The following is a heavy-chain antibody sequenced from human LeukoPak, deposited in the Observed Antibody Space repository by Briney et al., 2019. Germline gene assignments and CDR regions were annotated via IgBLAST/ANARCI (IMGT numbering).Heavy chain of an antibody. Sequence: SEPLSLPCAVYVGSFSGYYWSWIRHPPGKGLEWIGEFNHSGSTNYNPSLKSRVTISVDTSKNQFSLKLSSVTAADTAVYYCARGGRITIFGVVIPPRYYFDYWGQGTLVTVSS. D-gene: IGHD3-3*01. CDR1: VGSFSGYY. J-gene: IGHJ4*02. CDR2: FNHSGST. CDR3: ARGGRITIFGVVIPPRYYFDY. V-gene: IGHV4-34*01.